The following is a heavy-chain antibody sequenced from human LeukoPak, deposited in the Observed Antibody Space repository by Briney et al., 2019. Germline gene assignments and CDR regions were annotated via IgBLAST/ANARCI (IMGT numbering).Heavy chain of an antibody. J-gene: IGHJ4*02. Sequence: GGSLRLACAAPGFTLSKHGMAWVRQAPGRGLGWVEFLSDDGTTEYYAESVKGRFTISRDNSKNTVSLQMHSLRDDDTAVFYCTKEGATGSRYNFDYWGQGTLVTVSS. CDR2: LSDDGTTE. D-gene: IGHD2-15*01. CDR3: TKEGATGSRYNFDY. CDR1: GFTLSKHG. V-gene: IGHV3-30*02.